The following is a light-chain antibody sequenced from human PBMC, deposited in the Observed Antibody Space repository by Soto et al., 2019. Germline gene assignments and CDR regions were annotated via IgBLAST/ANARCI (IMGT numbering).Light chain of an antibody. CDR2: GAS. J-gene: IGKJ2*01. CDR1: QSVSRN. Sequence: TQSPATLSVSPGDRATLSCRASQSVSRNLAWYQQKPGRAPRLLIYGASTRATGVPARFSGSGSGTELTLSISSLQSEDFAVYYCQQYGDWPPDTFGQGTKLEI. V-gene: IGKV3-15*01. CDR3: QQYGDWPPDT.